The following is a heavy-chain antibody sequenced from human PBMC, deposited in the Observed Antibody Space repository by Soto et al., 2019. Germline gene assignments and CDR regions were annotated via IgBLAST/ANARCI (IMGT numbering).Heavy chain of an antibody. CDR2: ISSSSSYI. V-gene: IGHV3-21*01. CDR3: ARVRVAGTEDAFDI. CDR1: GFTFSSYS. D-gene: IGHD6-19*01. Sequence: GGSLRLSCAASGFTFSSYSMNWVRQAPGKGLEWVSSISSSSSYIYYADSVKGRFTISRDNAKNSLYLQMNSLRAEDTAVYYCARVRVAGTEDAFDIWGQGTMVTVSS. J-gene: IGHJ3*02.